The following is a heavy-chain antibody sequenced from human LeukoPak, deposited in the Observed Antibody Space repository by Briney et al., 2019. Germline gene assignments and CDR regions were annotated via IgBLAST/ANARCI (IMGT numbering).Heavy chain of an antibody. CDR1: GFTFTNYW. V-gene: IGHV3-7*03. CDR3: AKDNGYDFWSGSGFDP. D-gene: IGHD3-3*01. J-gene: IGHJ5*02. CDR2: IKQDGSEK. Sequence: PGGSLRLSCAASGFTFTNYWMSWVRQAPGRGLEWVANIKQDGSEKYYVDSVKGRFTISRDNAKNSLYLQMNSLRAEDMALYYCAKDNGYDFWSGSGFDPWGQGTLVTVSS.